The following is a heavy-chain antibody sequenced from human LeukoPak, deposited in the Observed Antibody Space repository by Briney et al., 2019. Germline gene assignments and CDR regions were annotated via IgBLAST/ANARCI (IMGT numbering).Heavy chain of an antibody. V-gene: IGHV1-18*01. J-gene: IGHJ4*02. CDR3: ARDFSNGWPNFDY. CDR1: RYTFTSYG. D-gene: IGHD6-19*01. CDR2: ISAYNGNT. Sequence: ASGTVSCKASRYTFTSYGISWVRQAPGQGLEWMGWISAYNGNTNYAQTLQGRVTMTTDTSTSTAYMELRSLRSDDTAVYYCARDFSNGWPNFDYWGQGTLVTVSS.